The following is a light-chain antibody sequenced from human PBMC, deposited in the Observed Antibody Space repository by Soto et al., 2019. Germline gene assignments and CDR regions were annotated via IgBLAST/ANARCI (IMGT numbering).Light chain of an antibody. Sequence: DIQMTQSPSSLSASVRDRITITCQASQDISDHLYWFQQKPGKAPKFLIQGASNLPTGIPSRFSGSGSGTDFTLTTSSLQPEDVATYYCQQYDHFPLTFGPGTKVEIK. CDR3: QQYDHFPLT. J-gene: IGKJ3*01. CDR1: QDISDH. V-gene: IGKV1-33*01. CDR2: GAS.